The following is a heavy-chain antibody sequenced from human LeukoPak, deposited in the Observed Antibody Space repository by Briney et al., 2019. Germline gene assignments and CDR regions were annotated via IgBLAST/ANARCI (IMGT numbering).Heavy chain of an antibody. V-gene: IGHV4-59*01. D-gene: IGHD2-21*02. CDR2: IYYSGST. Sequence: SETLSLTCTVSGGSISSYYWSWIRQPPGKGLEWIGYIYYSGSTNYNPSLKSRVTISVDTSKNQFSLKLSSVTAADTAVYYCARVLPSRWVVVTAGHFDYWGQGTLVTVSS. CDR1: GGSISSYY. CDR3: ARVLPSRWVVVTAGHFDY. J-gene: IGHJ4*02.